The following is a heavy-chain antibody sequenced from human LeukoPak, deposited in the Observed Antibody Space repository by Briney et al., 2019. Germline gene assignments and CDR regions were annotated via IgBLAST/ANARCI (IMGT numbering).Heavy chain of an antibody. D-gene: IGHD3-9*01. CDR3: AREFSGYDILTGYYRNNWFDP. Sequence: SETLSLTCTVSGGSISSYYWSWIRQPPGEGLEWSGYIYYSGSTNYNPSLKSRVTISVDTSKNQFSPNRSSVTAADTAVHSFAREFSGYDILTGYYRNNWFDPWGQGTLVTVSS. CDR2: IYYSGST. J-gene: IGHJ5*02. V-gene: IGHV4-59*01. CDR1: GGSISSYY.